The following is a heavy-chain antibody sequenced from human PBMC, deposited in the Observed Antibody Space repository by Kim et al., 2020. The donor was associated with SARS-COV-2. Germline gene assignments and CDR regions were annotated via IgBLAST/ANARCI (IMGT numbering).Heavy chain of an antibody. J-gene: IGHJ6*02. CDR2: IKVGNGNT. Sequence: ASVKVSCKASGYIFSNYGLHWVRQAPGQSLEWMGWIKVGNGNTKYSQKFQDRVTITRDTSANMAFLVLTSLTSEDTAVYYCARGPYVVSTPYGMDFWGQGTTVTVSS. V-gene: IGHV1-3*01. D-gene: IGHD2-15*01. CDR3: ARGPYVVSTPYGMDF. CDR1: GYIFSNYG.